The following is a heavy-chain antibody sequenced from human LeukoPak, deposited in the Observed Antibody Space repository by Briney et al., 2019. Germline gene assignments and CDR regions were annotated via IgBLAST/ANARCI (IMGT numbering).Heavy chain of an antibody. CDR2: IYYSGST. CDR3: ARDDRLTVDP. D-gene: IGHD2-21*01. V-gene: IGHV4-59*01. CDR1: GGSISSYY. J-gene: IGHJ5*02. Sequence: PSETLSLTCTVSGGSISSYYWSWIRQPPGKGLEWIGYIYYSGSTNYNPSLKSRVTISVDTSKNQFSLKLSSVTAADTAVYYCARDDRLTVDPWGQGTLVTVSS.